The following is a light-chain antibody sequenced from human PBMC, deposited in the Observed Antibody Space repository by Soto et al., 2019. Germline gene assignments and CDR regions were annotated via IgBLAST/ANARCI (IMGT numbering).Light chain of an antibody. CDR1: SSDVGGYNL. CDR2: DVN. Sequence: QSALTQPASVSGSPGQSITISCTGTSSDVGGYNLVSWYQQYPDKAPKLMIFDVNNRPSGVSNRLSGSKSGNTASLTISGRQAEDESGYYCSPYISRSTHPYVFGTGTKVTVL. V-gene: IGLV2-14*01. CDR3: SPYISRSTHPYV. J-gene: IGLJ1*01.